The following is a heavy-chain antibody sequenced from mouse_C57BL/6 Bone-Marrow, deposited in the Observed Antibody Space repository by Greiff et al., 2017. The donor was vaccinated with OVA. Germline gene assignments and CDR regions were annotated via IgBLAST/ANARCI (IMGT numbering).Heavy chain of an antibody. V-gene: IGHV1-72*01. J-gene: IGHJ3*01. CDR1: GYTFTSYW. CDR3: ASRDLSWFDY. CDR2: IDPKSGGT. Sequence: QVQLQQPGAELVKPGASVKLSCKASGYTFTSYWMHWVKQRPGRGLEWIGRIDPKSGGTKYNEKFKGKATLTVDQPSSTAYMQLSSLTSEDSAVYYCASRDLSWFDYWGQGTLVTVSA. D-gene: IGHD3-3*01.